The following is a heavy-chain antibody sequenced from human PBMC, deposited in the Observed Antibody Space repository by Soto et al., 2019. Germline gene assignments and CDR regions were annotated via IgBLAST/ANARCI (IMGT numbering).Heavy chain of an antibody. J-gene: IGHJ6*02. CDR1: GFTFSSYE. V-gene: IGHV3-48*03. D-gene: IGHD6-25*01. CDR2: ISSSGSTI. CDR3: TSIAARRGYYYYGMDV. Sequence: EVQLVESGGGLVQPGGSLRLSCAASGFTFSSYEMNWVRQAPGKGLEWVSYISSSGSTIYYADSVQGRFTISRDNAKNSLYLQMNSLRAEDTGVYYCTSIAARRGYYYYGMDVWGQGTTVTVSS.